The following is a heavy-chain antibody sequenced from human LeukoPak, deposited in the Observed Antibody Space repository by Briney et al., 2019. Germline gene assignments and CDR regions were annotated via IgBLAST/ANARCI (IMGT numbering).Heavy chain of an antibody. CDR3: ARDEVGSSWYYFDY. CDR1: GYTFTGYY. Sequence: ASVKVSCKASGYTFTGYYMHWVRQAPGRGLEWMGWINPNSGGTNYAQKFQGRVTMTRDTSISTACMELSRLGSDDTAVYYCARDEVGSSWYYFDYWGQGTLVTVSS. D-gene: IGHD6-13*01. J-gene: IGHJ4*02. CDR2: INPNSGGT. V-gene: IGHV1-2*02.